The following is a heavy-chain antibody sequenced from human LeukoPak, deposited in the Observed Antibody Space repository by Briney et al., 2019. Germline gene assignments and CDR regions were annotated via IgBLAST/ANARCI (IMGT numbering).Heavy chain of an antibody. V-gene: IGHV3-33*01. CDR3: AAGYYDSSGYYFGY. D-gene: IGHD3-22*01. Sequence: GGSLRLSCAASGFTFSSYGMHWVRQAPGKGLEWVAVIWYDGSNKYYADSVKGRFTISRDNSKNTLYLQMNSLRAEDTAVYYCAAGYYDSSGYYFGYWGQGTLVTVSS. J-gene: IGHJ4*02. CDR1: GFTFSSYG. CDR2: IWYDGSNK.